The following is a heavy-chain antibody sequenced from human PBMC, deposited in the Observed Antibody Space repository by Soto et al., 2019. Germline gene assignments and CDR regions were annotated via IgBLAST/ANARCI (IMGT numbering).Heavy chain of an antibody. CDR3: ARLGGNSAFDI. V-gene: IGHV3-53*01. Sequence: GGSLRLSCAASGFTVSSNYMSWVRQAPGKGLEWVSVIYSGGSTYYADSVKGRFIISRDNSKNTLYLQMSSLRAEDTAVYYCARLGGNSAFDIWGQGTMVTVSS. D-gene: IGHD2-21*02. CDR1: GFTVSSNY. J-gene: IGHJ3*02. CDR2: IYSGGST.